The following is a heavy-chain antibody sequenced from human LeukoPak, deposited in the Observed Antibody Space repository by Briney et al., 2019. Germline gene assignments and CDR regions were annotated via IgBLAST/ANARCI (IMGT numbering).Heavy chain of an antibody. Sequence: GGSLRLSCAGSGFTFSNYWMSWVRQAPGKGLEWVANIKQDGSEKYYADFVKGRFTISRDNVKSSLFLQMSSLRAEDTAVYYCAGTRGTGWTLRGQGTLVTVSS. CDR1: GFTFSNYW. J-gene: IGHJ4*02. CDR3: AGTRGTGWTL. V-gene: IGHV3-7*03. D-gene: IGHD6-19*01. CDR2: IKQDGSEK.